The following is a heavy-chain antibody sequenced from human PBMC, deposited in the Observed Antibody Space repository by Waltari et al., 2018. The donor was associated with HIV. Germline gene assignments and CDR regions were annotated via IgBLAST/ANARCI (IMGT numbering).Heavy chain of an antibody. CDR1: GYTFTTYT. D-gene: IGHD6-25*01. CDR2: INSGNGNT. V-gene: IGHV1-3*01. J-gene: IGHJ4*02. Sequence: QVQLVPSGAEVKKPGASVKVSGTASGYTFTTYTLQWVGQAPGQRLEWMGGINSGNGNTKYSQKFQGRVTITRDTSASTAYMELSSLRSEDTAVYYCARDSGFDYWGQGTLVTVSS. CDR3: ARDSGFDY.